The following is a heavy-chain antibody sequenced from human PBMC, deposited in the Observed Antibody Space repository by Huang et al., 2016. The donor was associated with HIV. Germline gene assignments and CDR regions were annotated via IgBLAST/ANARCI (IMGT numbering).Heavy chain of an antibody. V-gene: IGHV4-39*02. CDR2: SYYSVST. CDR1: GGSIRSDNYY. Sequence: QLQLQESGPGLVKPSETLSLTCTVSGGSIRSDNYYWGWIRQPPGKGLEWIGSSYYSVSTYYNPSLKLRVTITVDTSKNHFSLRMRSVTAADTAVYYCARLPGSITMIRGVITDPYWGQGTLVTVSS. J-gene: IGHJ4*02. D-gene: IGHD3-10*01. CDR3: ARLPGSITMIRGVITDPY.